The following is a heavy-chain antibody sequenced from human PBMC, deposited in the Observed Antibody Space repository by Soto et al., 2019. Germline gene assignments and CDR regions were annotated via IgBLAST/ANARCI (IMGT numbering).Heavy chain of an antibody. Sequence: PGESLKISCQGSVYSFTSYWISLVLHLPGKGLEWMGRIDPSDSYTNYSPSFQGHVTISADKSISTAYLQWSSLKASDTAMYYCARHIRFQDTAMIGDYWGQGTLVTVSS. D-gene: IGHD5-18*01. CDR1: VYSFTSYW. CDR2: IDPSDSYT. V-gene: IGHV5-10-1*01. CDR3: ARHIRFQDTAMIGDY. J-gene: IGHJ4*02.